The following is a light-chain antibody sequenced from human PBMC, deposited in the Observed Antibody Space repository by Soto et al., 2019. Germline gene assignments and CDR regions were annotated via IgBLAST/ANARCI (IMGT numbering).Light chain of an antibody. CDR2: GAS. CDR3: QQYGSSPIT. Sequence: EIVLTQSPGTLSLSPGERATLSCRASQSVSSSYLAWYQQKPGQAPRRLSYGASSRATLIPDRFSGSGSGTDFTLTISTLEAEDFALYYCQQYGSSPITFGQGTKL. CDR1: QSVSSSY. V-gene: IGKV3-20*01. J-gene: IGKJ2*01.